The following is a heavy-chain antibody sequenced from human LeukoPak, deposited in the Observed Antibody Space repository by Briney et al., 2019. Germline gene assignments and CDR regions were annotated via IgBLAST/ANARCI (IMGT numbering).Heavy chain of an antibody. Sequence: GGPLSLSCVASVLPFNSYSKRWLRHAPGKGLEWVSYISSSSSAMYYADSMKGRFTISRDNAKNSLYLQMNNLRDEDTAVYYCARGAGNSFDYWGQGALVTVSS. CDR1: VLPFNSYS. J-gene: IGHJ4*02. D-gene: IGHD3-10*01. V-gene: IGHV3-48*02. CDR2: ISSSSSAM. CDR3: ARGAGNSFDY.